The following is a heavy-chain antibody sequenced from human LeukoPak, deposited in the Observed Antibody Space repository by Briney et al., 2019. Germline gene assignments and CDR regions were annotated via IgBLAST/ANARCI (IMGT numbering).Heavy chain of an antibody. J-gene: IGHJ5*02. CDR2: IIPIFGTA. CDR3: AREDYYGSGSLDGFHNWFYP. Sequence: SVKVSCKASGGTFSSYAISWVRQAPGQGLEWMGGIIPIFGTANYAQKFQGRVTITTDESTSTAYMELSSLRSEDTSVYYCAREDYYGSGSLDGFHNWFYPWDQGTLVTVSS. D-gene: IGHD3-10*01. V-gene: IGHV1-69*05. CDR1: GGTFSSYA.